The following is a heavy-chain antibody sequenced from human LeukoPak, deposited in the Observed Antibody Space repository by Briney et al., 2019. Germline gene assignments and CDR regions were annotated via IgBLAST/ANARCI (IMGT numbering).Heavy chain of an antibody. CDR1: GFIFSSHS. V-gene: IGHV3-21*01. D-gene: IGHD5-18*01. J-gene: IGHJ4*02. CDR3: ARDMGGYSYGYDY. Sequence: GGSLRLSCAASGFIFSSHSMNWVRQAPGKGLEWVSSISSSSSYIYYADSVKGRFTISRDNTKNSLYLQMNSLRAEDTAVYYCARDMGGYSYGYDYWGQGTLVTVSS. CDR2: ISSSSSYI.